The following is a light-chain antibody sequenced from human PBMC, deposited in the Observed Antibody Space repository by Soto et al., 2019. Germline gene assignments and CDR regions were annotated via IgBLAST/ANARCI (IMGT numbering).Light chain of an antibody. CDR2: RAS. CDR3: QQYESST. CDR1: QSISSW. J-gene: IGKJ1*01. Sequence: DIQMTQSPSTLSASVEDRVTITCRASQSISSWLAWYQQKPGKAPKLLIYRASSLDSGVPSGFSGSGSGTEFTLTISSLQPDDFATYYCQQYESSTFGQGTKVDIK. V-gene: IGKV1-5*03.